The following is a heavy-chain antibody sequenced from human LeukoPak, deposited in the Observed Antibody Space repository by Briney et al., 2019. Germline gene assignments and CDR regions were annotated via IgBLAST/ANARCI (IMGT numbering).Heavy chain of an antibody. CDR1: GFIFSRFS. J-gene: IGHJ2*01. CDR3: ARVIAAAGYFDL. Sequence: GGSLRLSCVASGFIFSRFSMNWVRQAPGRGLEWVSSISNTGDHIYYADSLQGRFTISRDNSKNTLYLQMNSLRAEDTAVYYCARVIAAAGYFDLWGRGTLVTVSS. CDR2: ISNTGDHI. D-gene: IGHD6-13*01. V-gene: IGHV3-21*04.